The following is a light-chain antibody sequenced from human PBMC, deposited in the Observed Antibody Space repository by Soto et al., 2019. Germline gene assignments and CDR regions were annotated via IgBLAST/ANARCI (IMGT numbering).Light chain of an antibody. V-gene: IGKV1-27*01. CDR1: QGISNY. CDR3: QKYNSALWT. Sequence: DIQMTQSPSSLSASVGDRVTITCRASQGISNYLAWYQQKPGKVPQLLIYSASVLQSGVPSRFSGSGSETDFTLTISSLQPEDVATYDCQKYNSALWTFGQGTKVEIK. CDR2: SAS. J-gene: IGKJ1*01.